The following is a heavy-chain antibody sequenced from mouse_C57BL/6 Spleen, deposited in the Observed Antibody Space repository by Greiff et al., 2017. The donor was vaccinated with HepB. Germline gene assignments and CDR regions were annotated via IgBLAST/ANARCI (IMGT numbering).Heavy chain of an antibody. Sequence: EVQLQQSGTVLARPGASVKMSCKTSGYTFTCYWLHWVKQRPGQGLEWIGAIYPGNSDTSYNQKFKGRAKLTAVTSASTAYMELSSLTNDDSAVYYCTGYCDYDEGFAYWGQGTLVTVSA. V-gene: IGHV1-5*01. CDR1: GYTFTCYW. D-gene: IGHD2-4*01. J-gene: IGHJ3*01. CDR2: IYPGNSDT. CDR3: TGYCDYDEGFAY.